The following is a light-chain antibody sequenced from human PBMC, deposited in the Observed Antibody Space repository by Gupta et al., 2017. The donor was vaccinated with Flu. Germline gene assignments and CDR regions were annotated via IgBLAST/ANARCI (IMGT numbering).Light chain of an antibody. Sequence: GERATLAGRASQSVGSSLAWYQKKPGQAPRLLIYAAFMRATGIPARFTGSGSGTEFTLTITSLQSEDFGFYYCQHYNNWPFTFGPGTKLEI. J-gene: IGKJ3*01. CDR3: QHYNNWPFT. CDR1: QSVGSS. CDR2: AAF. V-gene: IGKV3-15*01.